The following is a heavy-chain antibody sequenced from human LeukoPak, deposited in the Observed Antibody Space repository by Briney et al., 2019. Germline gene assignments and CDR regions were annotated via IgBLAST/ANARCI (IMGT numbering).Heavy chain of an antibody. Sequence: GGSLRLSCAASAFTFSNYWMSWVRQAPGKGLEWVANIKQDGSEKYYVDSVKGRFTISRDNAKNTVYLQMNSLRGEDRAVYYCARGERLTYFDYWGQGTLVTVSS. CDR1: AFTFSNYW. J-gene: IGHJ4*02. V-gene: IGHV3-7*03. D-gene: IGHD3-22*01. CDR3: ARGERLTYFDY. CDR2: IKQDGSEK.